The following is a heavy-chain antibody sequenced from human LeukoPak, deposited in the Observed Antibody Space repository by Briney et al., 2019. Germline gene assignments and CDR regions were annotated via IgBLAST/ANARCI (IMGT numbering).Heavy chain of an antibody. Sequence: GGSMRLSYAASGFTFDDYAMHWVRQAPGKGLEWVSGISWNSGGIGYADSVKGRFTISRDNAKDSLYLQMNSLRAEDTALYYCAKDDGVGSSWDSFDIWGQGTMVTVSS. CDR2: ISWNSGGI. V-gene: IGHV3-9*01. CDR1: GFTFDDYA. J-gene: IGHJ3*02. CDR3: AKDDGVGSSWDSFDI. D-gene: IGHD6-13*01.